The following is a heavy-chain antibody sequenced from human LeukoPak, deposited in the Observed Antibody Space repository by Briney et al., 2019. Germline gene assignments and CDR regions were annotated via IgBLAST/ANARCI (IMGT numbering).Heavy chain of an antibody. J-gene: IGHJ4*02. Sequence: SQTLSLTCSVYGGSFNDYDWSWVRQAPGRGLQWIGEINESGATNCDPSLKSRVTMSIDTSKSQFSLSLRSVTAADTAVYFCARYVPVKTGPTRASFDYWGQGILVSVSS. CDR2: INESGAT. V-gene: IGHV4-34*01. CDR1: GGSFNDYD. CDR3: ARYVPVKTGPTRASFDY. D-gene: IGHD1-1*01.